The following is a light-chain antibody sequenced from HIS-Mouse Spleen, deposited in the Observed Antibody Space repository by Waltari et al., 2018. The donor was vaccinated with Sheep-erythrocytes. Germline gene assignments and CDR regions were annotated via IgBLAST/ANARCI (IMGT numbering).Light chain of an antibody. CDR3: CSYAGSYNHV. V-gene: IGLV2-11*01. Sequence: QSALTQPRSVSGSPGQPVPISCTGTSSDVGRYNYVPWYQQHPGKAPKLMIYDVSKRPSGVPDRFSGSKSGNTASLTISGLQAEDEADYYCCSYAGSYNHVFATGTKVTVL. J-gene: IGLJ1*01. CDR1: SSDVGRYNY. CDR2: DVS.